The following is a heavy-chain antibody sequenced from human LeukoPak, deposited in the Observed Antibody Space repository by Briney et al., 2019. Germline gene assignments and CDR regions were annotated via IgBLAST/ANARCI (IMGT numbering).Heavy chain of an antibody. Sequence: GGSLRLSWEASGFTFSSYWMHWVRQAPGKGLVGVLRINSDGSSTSYADSVKGRFTISRDNAKNTLYLQLNSLRAEDTAVYYCARVDDSSGYPLDYWGQGTLVTVSS. CDR3: ARVDDSSGYPLDY. D-gene: IGHD3-22*01. V-gene: IGHV3-74*01. J-gene: IGHJ4*02. CDR1: GFTFSSYW. CDR2: INSDGSST.